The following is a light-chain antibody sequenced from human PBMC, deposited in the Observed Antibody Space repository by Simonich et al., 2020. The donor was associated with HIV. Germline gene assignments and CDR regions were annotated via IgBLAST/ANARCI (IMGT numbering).Light chain of an antibody. CDR1: QDIRNY. J-gene: IGKJ1*01. V-gene: IGKV1-39*01. CDR3: QQSFSTPWT. CDR2: AAS. Sequence: DIQMTQSPSSLSASVGDRVTITCHASQDIRNYLNWYQQKPGKAPKLLIYAASSLQRGVPSRVSGSASGTDFTLTISSLQPEDFATYYCQQSFSTPWTFGQGTTVDIK.